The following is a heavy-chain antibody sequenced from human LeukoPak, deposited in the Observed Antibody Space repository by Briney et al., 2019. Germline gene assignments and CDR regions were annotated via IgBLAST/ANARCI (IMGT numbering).Heavy chain of an antibody. Sequence: PSETLSLTCAVYGASFSGYYWSWLRHPPGKGLGWIGEINHSGSTNYNPSLKSRVTISVDTSKNQFSLKLSSVTATDTAVYYCARDYGGTLGYWGQGTLVTVS. CDR2: INHSGST. CDR3: ARDYGGTLGY. V-gene: IGHV4-34*01. CDR1: GASFSGYY. J-gene: IGHJ4*02. D-gene: IGHD4-23*01.